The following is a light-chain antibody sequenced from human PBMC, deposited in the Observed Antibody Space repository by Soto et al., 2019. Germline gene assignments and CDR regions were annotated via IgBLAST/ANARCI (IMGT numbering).Light chain of an antibody. J-gene: IGKJ1*01. Sequence: EIVLTQSPGTLSLSPGERATLSCSASQSVSSNYLAWYQQKPGQAPRLLIYGASSRATGIPDRFSGSGSGTDFTLTIRRLEPEDFAVYYCQQCGSSYPWTFGQGTKVDIK. CDR2: GAS. V-gene: IGKV3-20*01. CDR1: QSVSSNY. CDR3: QQCGSSYPWT.